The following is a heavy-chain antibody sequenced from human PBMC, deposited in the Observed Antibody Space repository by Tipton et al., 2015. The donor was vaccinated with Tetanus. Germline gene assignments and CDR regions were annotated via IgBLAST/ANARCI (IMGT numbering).Heavy chain of an antibody. CDR3: AREGNTVTTYNWFDP. V-gene: IGHV4-30-4*01. J-gene: IGHJ5*02. CDR2: IYYSGST. D-gene: IGHD4-17*01. Sequence: TLSLTCTVSGGSISSGDYYWSWIRQPPGKGLEWIGYIYYSGSTYYNPSLKSRVTISVDTSKNQLSLKLSSVTAADTAVYYCAREGNTVTTYNWFDPWGQGTLVTVSS. CDR1: GGSISSGDYY.